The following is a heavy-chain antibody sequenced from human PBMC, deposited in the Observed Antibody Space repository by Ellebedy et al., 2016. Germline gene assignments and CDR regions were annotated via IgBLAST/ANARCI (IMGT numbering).Heavy chain of an antibody. Sequence: ESLKISCATSGFTFGNNAMHWIRQPPGKGLEWIGYIYYSGSTNYNPSLKGRVTISLDTSKNQFSLRLTSVTPADTAVYYCARGYSYAYCFDSWGQGTLVTVSS. D-gene: IGHD5-18*01. V-gene: IGHV4-59*08. CDR1: GFTFGNNA. CDR2: IYYSGST. J-gene: IGHJ4*02. CDR3: ARGYSYAYCFDS.